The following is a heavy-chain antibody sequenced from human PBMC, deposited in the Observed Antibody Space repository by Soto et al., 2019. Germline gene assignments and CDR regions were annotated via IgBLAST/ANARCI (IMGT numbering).Heavy chain of an antibody. Sequence: ASVNVSCKASGYTFTSYAMHWVRQAPGQRLEWMGWINAGNGNTKYSQKFQGRVTITRDTSASTAYMELSSLRSEDTAVYYCACSSTGPDYYYMDVWGKGTTVTLSS. V-gene: IGHV1-3*01. CDR1: GYTFTSYA. CDR3: ACSSTGPDYYYMDV. D-gene: IGHD2-2*01. CDR2: INAGNGNT. J-gene: IGHJ6*03.